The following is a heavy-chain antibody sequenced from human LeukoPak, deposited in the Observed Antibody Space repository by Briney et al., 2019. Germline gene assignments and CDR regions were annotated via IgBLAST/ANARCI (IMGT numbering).Heavy chain of an antibody. Sequence: SQTLSLTCAISGDSVSSNSADWNWIRHSPSRGLEWLGRTYYRSKWYNDYPVSVKSRITINPDTSKNQFSLQLNSVTPEDTAVYYCARAPSGVTSRRHYFDYWGQGTLVTVSS. CDR3: ARAPSGVTSRRHYFDY. J-gene: IGHJ4*02. D-gene: IGHD4-17*01. CDR1: GDSVSSNSAD. V-gene: IGHV6-1*01. CDR2: TYYRSKWYN.